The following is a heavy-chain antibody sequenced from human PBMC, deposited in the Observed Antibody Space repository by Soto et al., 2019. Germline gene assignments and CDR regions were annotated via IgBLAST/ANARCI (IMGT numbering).Heavy chain of an antibody. CDR1: GGTFSSYA. CDR3: ARYQLPDDFWSGRRMDV. CDR2: IIPIFGTA. J-gene: IGHJ6*02. D-gene: IGHD3-3*01. Sequence: ASVKVSCKASGGTFSSYAISWVRQAPGQGLEWMGGIIPIFGTANYAQKFQGRVTITADESTSTAYMELSSLRSEDTAVYYCARYQLPDDFWSGRRMDVWGQGTTVTVSS. V-gene: IGHV1-69*13.